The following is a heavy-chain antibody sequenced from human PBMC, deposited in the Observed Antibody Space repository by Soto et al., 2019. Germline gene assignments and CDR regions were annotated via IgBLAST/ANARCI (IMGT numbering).Heavy chain of an antibody. Sequence: GGSLRLSCAASGFTFSTFAMHWVRQAPGEGLEWVAVISHDGSTKYYADSVKGRFTISRDNSKNTLYLQVNSLRPDDTAVYYCASLPYCAGDCYPPLYYTKDVWGQGTTVTVSS. CDR3: ASLPYCAGDCYPPLYYTKDV. J-gene: IGHJ6*02. CDR2: ISHDGSTK. CDR1: GFTFSTFA. V-gene: IGHV3-30-3*01. D-gene: IGHD2-21*02.